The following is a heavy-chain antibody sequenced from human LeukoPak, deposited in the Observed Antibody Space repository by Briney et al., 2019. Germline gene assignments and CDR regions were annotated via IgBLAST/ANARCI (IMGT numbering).Heavy chain of an antibody. CDR1: GYTLTELS. Sequence: ASVKVSCKVSGYTLTELSMHWVRQAPGKGLEWMGGFDPEDGETIYAQKFQGRVTMTEDTSTDTAYMELSSLRSEDTAVYYCATSPPDSSGYPLEYWGQGTLVTVSS. CDR2: FDPEDGET. V-gene: IGHV1-24*01. CDR3: ATSPPDSSGYPLEY. J-gene: IGHJ4*02. D-gene: IGHD3-22*01.